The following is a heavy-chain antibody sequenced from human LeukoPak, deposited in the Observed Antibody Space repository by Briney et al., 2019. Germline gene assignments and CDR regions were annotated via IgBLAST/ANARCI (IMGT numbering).Heavy chain of an antibody. V-gene: IGHV3-30-3*01. D-gene: IGHD6-6*01. CDR2: ISYDGSNK. J-gene: IGHJ4*02. CDR3: ARDRAARPVPLFDY. CDR1: GFTFSSYA. Sequence: PGRSLRLSCAASGFTFSSYAMHWVRQAPGKGLEWVAVISYDGSNKFYADSVKGRFTISRDSSKNMLYLQMNSLRAEDTAVYYCARDRAARPVPLFDYWGQGTLVTVSS.